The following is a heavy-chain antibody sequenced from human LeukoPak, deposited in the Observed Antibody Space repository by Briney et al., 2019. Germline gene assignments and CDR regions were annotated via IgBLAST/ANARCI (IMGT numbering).Heavy chain of an antibody. Sequence: PGGSLRLSCAASGFTFSSYSMNWISQAPGKGLEWVSYISSSSSTIYYADSVKGRFTISRDNAKNSLYLQMNSLRAEDTAVYYCARVLHKRNYDSSVYYGYWGQGTLVTVSS. V-gene: IGHV3-48*01. D-gene: IGHD3-22*01. CDR1: GFTFSSYS. CDR3: ARVLHKRNYDSSVYYGY. CDR2: ISSSSSTI. J-gene: IGHJ4*02.